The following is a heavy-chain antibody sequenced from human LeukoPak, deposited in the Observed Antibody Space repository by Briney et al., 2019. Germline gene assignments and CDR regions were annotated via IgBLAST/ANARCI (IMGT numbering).Heavy chain of an antibody. D-gene: IGHD4-17*01. CDR3: AKDPYGRYFDY. CDR1: GFPFSSYA. Sequence: GSLQLSCAASGFPFSSYAMSWVRPAPGRGLEWVSAISGSGGSTYYADSVKGRFTISRDNSKNTLYLQMNSLRAEDTAVYYCAKDPYGRYFDYWGQGTLVTVSS. J-gene: IGHJ4*02. CDR2: ISGSGGST. V-gene: IGHV3-23*01.